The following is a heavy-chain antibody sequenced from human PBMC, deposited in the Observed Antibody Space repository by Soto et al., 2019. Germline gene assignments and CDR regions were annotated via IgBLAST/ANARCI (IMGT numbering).Heavy chain of an antibody. CDR3: ASFRSPYPSPRWATYYYGMDV. V-gene: IGHV1-69*12. D-gene: IGHD2-2*02. J-gene: IGHJ6*02. Sequence: QVQLVQSGAEVKKPGSSVKVSCKASGGTFSSYAISWVRQAPGQGLEWMGGIIPIFGTANYAQKFQGRVTITADESTSTAYMELSSLRSEDTAVYYCASFRSPYPSPRWATYYYGMDVWGQGTTVTVSS. CDR1: GGTFSSYA. CDR2: IIPIFGTA.